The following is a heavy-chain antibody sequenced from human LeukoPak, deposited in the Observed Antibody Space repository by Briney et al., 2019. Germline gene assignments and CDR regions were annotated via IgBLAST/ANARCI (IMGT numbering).Heavy chain of an antibody. J-gene: IGHJ4*02. Sequence: SVKVSCKASGFTFTSSAMQWVRQARGQRLEWIGWIVVGSGNTNYAQKLQGRVTMTADTSTSTAYMELRSLRSDDTAVYYCAAGPTVTPGYWGQGTLVTVSS. CDR1: GFTFTSSA. D-gene: IGHD4-17*01. CDR2: IVVGSGNT. CDR3: AAGPTVTPGY. V-gene: IGHV1-58*02.